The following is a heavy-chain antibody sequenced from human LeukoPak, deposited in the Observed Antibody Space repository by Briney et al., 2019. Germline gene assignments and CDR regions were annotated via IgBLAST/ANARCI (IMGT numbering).Heavy chain of an antibody. V-gene: IGHV3-7*01. D-gene: IGHD3-10*01. CDR1: GFTFSSYW. CDR3: ARSEGNDAFDI. J-gene: IGHJ3*02. Sequence: PGGSLRLSCAASGFTFSSYWMSWVRRAPGKGLGWVANIKQDGSEKYYVDSVKGRFTISRDNAKNSLYLQMNSLRAEDTAVYYCARSEGNDAFDIXXXGXMVTVSS. CDR2: IKQDGSEK.